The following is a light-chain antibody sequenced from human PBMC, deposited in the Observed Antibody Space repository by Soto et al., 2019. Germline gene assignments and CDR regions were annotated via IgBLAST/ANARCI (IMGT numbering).Light chain of an antibody. Sequence: DIQMTQFTSSLSASVGDRVTITCRASHATNNYLNWYQLKPGKAPKLLIYASSTLQTEVPSRFAGSGSGTDFRLTIISLQPEDYATYFCQQSYTLPFGFGPGTKVDIK. CDR3: QQSYTLPFG. V-gene: IGKV1-39*01. CDR2: ASS. CDR1: HATNNY. J-gene: IGKJ2*03.